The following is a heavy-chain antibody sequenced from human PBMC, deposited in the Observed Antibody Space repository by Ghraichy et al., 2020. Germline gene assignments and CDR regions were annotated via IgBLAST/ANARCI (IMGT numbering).Heavy chain of an antibody. D-gene: IGHD3-22*01. J-gene: IGHJ4*02. V-gene: IGHV4-59*01. CDR3: ARDPCTHYYYDSSGGSFDY. CDR1: GGSISSYY. Sequence: SETLSLTCTVSGGSISSYYWSWIRQTPGKGLEWIGYIYHSGSTNYNPSLKSRLTISVDTSKNQFSLKLSSVTAADTAVYYCARDPCTHYYYDSSGGSFDYWGQGTLVTVSS. CDR2: IYHSGST.